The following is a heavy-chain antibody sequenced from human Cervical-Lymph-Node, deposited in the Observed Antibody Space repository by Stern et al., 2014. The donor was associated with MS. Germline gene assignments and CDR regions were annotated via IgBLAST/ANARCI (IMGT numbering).Heavy chain of an antibody. V-gene: IGHV4-39*01. D-gene: IGHD3-22*01. CDR3: AEYDSSGYYFGY. CDR1: GGSISSSSYY. Sequence: QVQLQESGPGLVKPSETLSLTCTVSGGSISSSSYYWGWIRQPPGKGLEWIGSIYYSGSTYYNPSLKSRVTISVETSKNKLYMQLSFVTAADTAVYYCAEYDSSGYYFGYWGQGTLVTVSS. CDR2: IYYSGST. J-gene: IGHJ4*02.